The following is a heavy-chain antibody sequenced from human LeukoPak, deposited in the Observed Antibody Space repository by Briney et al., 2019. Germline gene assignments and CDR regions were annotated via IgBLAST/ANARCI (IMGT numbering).Heavy chain of an antibody. D-gene: IGHD1-7*01. CDR3: TKERFRTFDY. CDR2: ISWNSGSI. J-gene: IGHJ4*02. V-gene: IGHV3-9*03. CDR1: GFTFDDYA. Sequence: PGRSLRLSCAASGFTFDDYAMHWVRHAPGKGLEWVSGISWNSGSIGYADSVKGRFTISRDNAKNSLYLQMNSLRAEDMALYYCTKERFRTFDYWGQGTLVTVSS.